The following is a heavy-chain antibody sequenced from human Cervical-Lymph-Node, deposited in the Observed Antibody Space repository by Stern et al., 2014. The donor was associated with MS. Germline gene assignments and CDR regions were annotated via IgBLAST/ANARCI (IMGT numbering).Heavy chain of an antibody. CDR1: GFSFSSYG. CDR3: TGVNYDILTGYYSDY. Sequence: QLVQSGGGVVQPGTSLRLSCAASGFSFSSYGIHWVRQAPGKGLEWVAVIWYDGSKKFYAEFVKGRFTISRDNSKNTVYLQMNSLRAEDTAVYYCTGVNYDILTGYYSDYWGQGTLVTVSS. D-gene: IGHD3-9*01. V-gene: IGHV3-33*01. J-gene: IGHJ4*02. CDR2: IWYDGSKK.